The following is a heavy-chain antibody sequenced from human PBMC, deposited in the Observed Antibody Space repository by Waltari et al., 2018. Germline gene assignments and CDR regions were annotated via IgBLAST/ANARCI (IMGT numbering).Heavy chain of an antibody. D-gene: IGHD5-12*01. CDR1: GYTFTNYW. J-gene: IGHJ5*02. Sequence: EVQLVQSGAEVKKPGESLKISCQGSGYTFTNYWIGWVRQMPGKGLEWMGFIYPGDSDTTYSPAFEGQVTISADKSISIAYLQWSSLKASDTAMYYCVRQVGTNWFDPWGQGTLVTVSS. CDR3: VRQVGTNWFDP. CDR2: IYPGDSDT. V-gene: IGHV5-51*01.